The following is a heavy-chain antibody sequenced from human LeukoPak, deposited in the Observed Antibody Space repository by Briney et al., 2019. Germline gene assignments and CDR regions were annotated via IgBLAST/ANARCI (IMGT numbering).Heavy chain of an antibody. D-gene: IGHD2-2*01. V-gene: IGHV4-39*01. CDR1: GGSISSSNYY. Sequence: SETLSLTCTASGGSISSSNYYWGWIGQPPGKGLEWIGSIYYSGSTSYNPSLNSRVTISVDTSKNQFSLQLSSVTAADTAVYYCARSYCGSTGCSHYYYYYYMDVWGKGTTVTVSS. J-gene: IGHJ6*03. CDR3: ARSYCGSTGCSHYYYYYYMDV. CDR2: IYYSGST.